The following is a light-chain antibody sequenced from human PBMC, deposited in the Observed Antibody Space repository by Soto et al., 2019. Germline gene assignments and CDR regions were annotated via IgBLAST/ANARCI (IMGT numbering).Light chain of an antibody. CDR1: QSVSSY. CDR2: DAS. V-gene: IGKV3-11*01. CDR3: QQRSNWPPVT. Sequence: EIVLTQSPATLSLSPGERATLSCRASQSVSSYLAWYQQKPGQAPRLLIYDASNRATGIPARFSGSGSGTYFTLTISSLEPEDFAIYYCQQRSNWPPVTFGGGTKVELK. J-gene: IGKJ4*01.